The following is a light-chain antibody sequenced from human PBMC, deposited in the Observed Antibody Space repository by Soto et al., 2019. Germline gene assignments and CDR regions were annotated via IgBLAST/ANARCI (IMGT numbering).Light chain of an antibody. CDR3: QQSYSTHLT. V-gene: IGKV1-39*01. Sequence: DIQMTQSPSSLFASVGDRVTITCRASQSISSYLNWYQQKPGKAPKLLIYAASSLQSGVPSRFSGSGSGTDFTLTISSLQPEDFATYYCQQSYSTHLTFGGGTKVDIK. CDR1: QSISSY. J-gene: IGKJ4*01. CDR2: AAS.